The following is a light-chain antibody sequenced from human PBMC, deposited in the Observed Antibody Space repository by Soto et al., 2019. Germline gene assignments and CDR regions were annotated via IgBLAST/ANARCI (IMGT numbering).Light chain of an antibody. CDR2: GAS. CDR3: QHRNNRPFS. V-gene: IGKV3-11*01. J-gene: IGKJ3*01. CDR1: QTVSSN. Sequence: EIVMSQSPVTVSVSPGERATLSCRASQTVSSNLAWYQQKPGQAPSLLIYGASNRATGIPARFSGSGSGTDFTLTISSLEPEDFAVYYCQHRNNRPFSFGPGTKVDIK.